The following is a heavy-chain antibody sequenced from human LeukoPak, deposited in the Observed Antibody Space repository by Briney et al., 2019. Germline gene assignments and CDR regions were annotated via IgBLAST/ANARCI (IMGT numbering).Heavy chain of an antibody. CDR1: GGSISSSNW. Sequence: PSETLSLTCAVSGGSISSSNWWSWVRQPPGKGLEWIGSIYYSGSTYYNPSLKSRVTISVDTSKNQFSLKLSSVTAADTAVYYCVSTIFGVVTTHFDYWGQGTLVTVSS. D-gene: IGHD3-3*01. J-gene: IGHJ4*02. V-gene: IGHV4-4*02. CDR2: IYYSGST. CDR3: VSTIFGVVTTHFDY.